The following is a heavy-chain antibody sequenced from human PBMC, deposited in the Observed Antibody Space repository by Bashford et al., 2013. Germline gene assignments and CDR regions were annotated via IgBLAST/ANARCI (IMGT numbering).Heavy chain of an antibody. D-gene: IGHD6-13*01. J-gene: IGHJ4*02. CDR1: GFIFSNYE. CDR2: ISSSGSSI. Sequence: GSLRLVLVAASGFIFSNYEMNWVRQAPGKGLEWLSYISSSGSSIYYADSVKGRFTISRDNAKNSLYLQMNSLRAEDTAVYYCAKDRSHSWAFDYWGQGTLVTVS. CDR3: AKDRSHSWAFDY. V-gene: IGHV3-48*03.